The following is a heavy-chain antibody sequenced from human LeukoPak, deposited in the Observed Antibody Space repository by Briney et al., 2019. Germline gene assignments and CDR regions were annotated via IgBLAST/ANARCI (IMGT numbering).Heavy chain of an antibody. D-gene: IGHD4-17*01. J-gene: IGHJ4*02. Sequence: SVKVSCKASGGTFSSYAISWVRQAPGQGLEWMGRIIPILGIANYAQKFRGRVTITADKSTSTAYMELSSLRSEDTAVYYCARDDGDYVRFDYWGQGTLVTVSS. CDR3: ARDDGDYVRFDY. V-gene: IGHV1-69*04. CDR1: GGTFSSYA. CDR2: IIPILGIA.